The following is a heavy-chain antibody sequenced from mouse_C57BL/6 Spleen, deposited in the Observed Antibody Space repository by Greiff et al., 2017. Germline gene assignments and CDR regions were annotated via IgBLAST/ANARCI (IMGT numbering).Heavy chain of an antibody. D-gene: IGHD1-1*01. CDR3: ARSDYGSSNGFAY. Sequence: VQLQQPGAELVMPGASVKLSCTASGYTFTSYWMHWVKQRPGQGLEWIGEIDPSDSYTNYNQKFKGKSTLTVDKSSSTAYMQLSSLTSEDSAVYYCARSDYGSSNGFAYWGQGTLVTVSA. V-gene: IGHV1-69*01. CDR1: GYTFTSYW. J-gene: IGHJ3*01. CDR2: IDPSDSYT.